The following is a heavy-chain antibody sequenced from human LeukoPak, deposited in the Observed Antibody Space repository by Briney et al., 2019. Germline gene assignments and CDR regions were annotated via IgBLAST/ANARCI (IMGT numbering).Heavy chain of an antibody. CDR2: IIPIFGTA. D-gene: IGHD3-22*01. CDR3: ARDWYYYDSSGYYNWFDP. CDR1: GYTFTSYA. V-gene: IGHV1-69*13. J-gene: IGHJ5*02. Sequence: SVKVSCKASGYTFTSYAMNWVRQAPGQGLEWMGGIIPIFGTANYAQKFQGRVTITADESTSTAYMELSSLRSEDTAVYYCARDWYYYDSSGYYNWFDPWGQGTLVTVSS.